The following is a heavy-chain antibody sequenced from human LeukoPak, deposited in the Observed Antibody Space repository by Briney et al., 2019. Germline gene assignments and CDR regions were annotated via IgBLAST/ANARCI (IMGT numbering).Heavy chain of an antibody. J-gene: IGHJ3*02. CDR1: GGSISSSSYY. D-gene: IGHD3-22*01. CDR3: ARELSYYDSSGLRDAFDS. CDR2: IYYSGST. Sequence: SETLSLTCTVSGGSISSSSYYWGWIRQPPGKGLEWIGSIYYSGSTYYNPSLKSRVTISVDTSKNQFSLKLSSVTAADTAVYYCARELSYYDSSGLRDAFDSWGQGTMVTVSS. V-gene: IGHV4-39*07.